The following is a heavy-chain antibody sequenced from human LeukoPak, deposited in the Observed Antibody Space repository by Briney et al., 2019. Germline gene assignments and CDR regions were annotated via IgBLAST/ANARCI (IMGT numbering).Heavy chain of an antibody. V-gene: IGHV1-69*04. J-gene: IGHJ4*02. CDR3: ARDSEYSSSSADY. CDR1: GGTFSSYA. D-gene: IGHD6-6*01. Sequence: SVKVSCKASGGTFSSYAISWVRQAPGQGLEWMGRIIPILGIANYAQKFQGRVTITADKSTSTAYMELSSLRSDDTAVYYCARDSEYSSSSADYWGQGTLVTVSS. CDR2: IIPILGIA.